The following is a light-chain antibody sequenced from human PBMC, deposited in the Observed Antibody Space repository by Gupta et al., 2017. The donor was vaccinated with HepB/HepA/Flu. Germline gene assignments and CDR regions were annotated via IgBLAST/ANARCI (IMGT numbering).Light chain of an antibody. CDR1: QNIKSY. J-gene: IGKJ3*01. CDR3: QHIEDSPRA. Sequence: DIQMTQATASLSASVGDRINSTCRASQNIKSYLNWYQQKTGKAPKLLIYGASSLQGGVPSRFGGSGCGTDFTLTVSRLQPEDLANYYCQHIEDSPRAVGHGTEVDSK. CDR2: GAS. V-gene: IGKV1-39*01.